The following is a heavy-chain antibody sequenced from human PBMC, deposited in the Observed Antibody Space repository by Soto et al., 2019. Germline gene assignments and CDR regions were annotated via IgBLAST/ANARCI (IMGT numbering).Heavy chain of an antibody. CDR3: ARLKAARPRYYYYHMDV. D-gene: IGHD6-6*01. CDR1: GFTFSSDF. Sequence: PGGSLRLSCAASGFTFSSDFLHWVRQAPGKGLEWVAVIWYDGSNKYYADSVKGRFTISRDNSKNTLYLQMNSLRAEDTAVYYCARLKAARPRYYYYHMDVWGKGTTVTVSS. CDR2: IWYDGSNK. V-gene: IGHV3-33*01. J-gene: IGHJ6*03.